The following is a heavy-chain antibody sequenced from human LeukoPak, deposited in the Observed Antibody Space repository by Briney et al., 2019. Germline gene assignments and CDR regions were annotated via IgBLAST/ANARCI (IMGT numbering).Heavy chain of an antibody. CDR2: MNPNSGNT. Sequence: ASVKVSCKASGYTFTSYDINWVRQATGQGLEWMGWMNPNSGNTGYAQKFQGRVTMTRNTSISTVYMELSSLRSEDTAVYYCTTTYDILTGYSLDPWGQGTLVTVSS. CDR1: GYTFTSYD. D-gene: IGHD3-9*01. CDR3: TTTYDILTGYSLDP. J-gene: IGHJ5*02. V-gene: IGHV1-8*01.